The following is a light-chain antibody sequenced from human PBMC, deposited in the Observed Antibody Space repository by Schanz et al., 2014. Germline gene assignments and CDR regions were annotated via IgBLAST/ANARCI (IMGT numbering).Light chain of an antibody. Sequence: EIVMTQSPATLSVSPGERATLSCRASQGVSGNLAWYQQKPGQAPKLLIYGASTRATGIPARFSGSGSGTEFTLTISSLQSEDFAVYYCQQFGSSPLTFGAGTKVEIK. CDR2: GAS. CDR1: QGVSGN. CDR3: QQFGSSPLT. V-gene: IGKV3-15*01. J-gene: IGKJ4*01.